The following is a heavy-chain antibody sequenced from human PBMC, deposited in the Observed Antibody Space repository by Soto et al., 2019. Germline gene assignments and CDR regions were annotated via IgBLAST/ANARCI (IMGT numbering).Heavy chain of an antibody. CDR2: LDWNDDK. Sequence: QITLKESGPTLVKPTQTLTLTCTFSGFSLSTTGVGVGWIRQPPGKALEWLALLDWNDDKRYSPSLKSRLTISEGTSKNQVVLTMTNMDPVDTATYYCAHRRSVFGVVSPFDPWGQGTLVTVSS. CDR1: GFSLSTTGVG. V-gene: IGHV2-5*01. D-gene: IGHD3-3*01. CDR3: AHRRSVFGVVSPFDP. J-gene: IGHJ5*02.